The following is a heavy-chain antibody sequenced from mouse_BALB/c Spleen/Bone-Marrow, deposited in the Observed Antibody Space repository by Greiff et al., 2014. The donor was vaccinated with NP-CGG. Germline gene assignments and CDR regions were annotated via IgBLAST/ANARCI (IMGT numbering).Heavy chain of an antibody. D-gene: IGHD1-1*01. V-gene: IGHV14-3*02. J-gene: IGHJ3*01. Sequence: VTLKESGAELVKPGASVKLSCTASGFNIKDTYMHWVKQRPEQGLEWIGRIDPANGNTKYDPKFQGKATITADTSSNTAYLQLSSLTSEDTAAYYCAAYYYGSSQFAYWGQGTLVTVSA. CDR3: AAYYYGSSQFAY. CDR1: GFNIKDTY. CDR2: IDPANGNT.